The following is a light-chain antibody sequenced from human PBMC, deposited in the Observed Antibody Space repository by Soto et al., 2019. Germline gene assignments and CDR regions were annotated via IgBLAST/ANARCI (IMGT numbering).Light chain of an antibody. V-gene: IGLV2-23*03. CDR2: EGS. J-gene: IGLJ2*01. CDR1: SSDVGSYNL. CDR3: CSYAGSSTFVL. Sequence: QSVLTQPASVSGSPGQSITISCTRSSSDVGSYNLVSWYQQHPGKAPKLLIYEGSQRPSGVSTRFSGSKSGHTASLTISGLQTDDEADYYCCSYAGSSTFVLFGGGTKLTVL.